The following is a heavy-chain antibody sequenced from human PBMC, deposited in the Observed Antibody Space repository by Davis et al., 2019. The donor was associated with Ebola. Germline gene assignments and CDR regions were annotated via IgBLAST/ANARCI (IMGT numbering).Heavy chain of an antibody. Sequence: HTGGSLRLSCVASGFTFSSYWMHWVRQAPGKGLVWVSRINSDGSSTSYADSVKGRFTISRDNAKNTLYLQMNSLRAEDTAVYYCAKAPVRFLEWFTTDYWGKGTLVTVSS. CDR1: GFTFSSYW. J-gene: IGHJ4*02. CDR3: AKAPVRFLEWFTTDY. V-gene: IGHV3-74*01. CDR2: INSDGSST. D-gene: IGHD3-3*01.